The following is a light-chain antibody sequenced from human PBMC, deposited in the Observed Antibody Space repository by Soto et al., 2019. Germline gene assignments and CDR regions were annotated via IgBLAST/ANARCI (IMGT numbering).Light chain of an antibody. V-gene: IGKV2-30*01. J-gene: IGKJ1*01. CDR2: KVS. Sequence: DVVVTQSPLSLPVTLGQPASISCRSNQSLVYSDGNAYLNWFHQRPGQSPRRLIYKVSNRDSRVPDRLSGSGSGTDFTLKISRVEAEDVGVYYCMQGTFWPRTFGQGTKVEIK. CDR1: QSLVYSDGNAY. CDR3: MQGTFWPRT.